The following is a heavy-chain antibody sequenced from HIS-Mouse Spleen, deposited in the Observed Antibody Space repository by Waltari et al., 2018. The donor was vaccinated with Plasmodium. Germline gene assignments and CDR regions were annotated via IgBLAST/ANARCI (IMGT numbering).Heavy chain of an antibody. V-gene: IGHV3-53*02. D-gene: IGHD7-27*01. Sequence: EVQLVETGGGLIQPGGSLRLSCAASGFTVVSNYMSWVRKAPGKGLEWVSVIYSGGSTYYADSVKGRFTISRDNSKNTLYLQMNSLRAEDTAVYYCARAAIAWGSPYYFDYWGQGTLVTVSS. CDR3: ARAAIAWGSPYYFDY. CDR2: IYSGGST. J-gene: IGHJ4*02. CDR1: GFTVVSNY.